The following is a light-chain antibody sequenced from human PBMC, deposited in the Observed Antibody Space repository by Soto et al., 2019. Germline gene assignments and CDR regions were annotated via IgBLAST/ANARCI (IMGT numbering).Light chain of an antibody. Sequence: EIVLTQSPDTLSLSPGERATVSCRASQTVSNNYLAWYQQKPGQAPRLLLYGASTRPTGIPDRFSGSGSGTDFTLTISRLEPEDVAMYYCQNYGGSPTFGQGTKVEMK. V-gene: IGKV3-20*01. CDR2: GAS. CDR1: QTVSNNY. J-gene: IGKJ1*01. CDR3: QNYGGSPT.